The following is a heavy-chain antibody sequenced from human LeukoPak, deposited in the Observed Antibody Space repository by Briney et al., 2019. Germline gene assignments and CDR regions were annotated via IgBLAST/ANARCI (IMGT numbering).Heavy chain of an antibody. Sequence: GGSLRLSCAASGFTFSSYGMHWVRQAPGKGLEWVAVISCDGSNKYYADSVKGRFTISRDNSKNTLYLQMNSLRAEDTAVYYCAKDAGYSSSWRPPYYFDYWGQGTLVTVSS. J-gene: IGHJ4*02. CDR1: GFTFSSYG. D-gene: IGHD6-13*01. CDR2: ISCDGSNK. CDR3: AKDAGYSSSWRPPYYFDY. V-gene: IGHV3-30*18.